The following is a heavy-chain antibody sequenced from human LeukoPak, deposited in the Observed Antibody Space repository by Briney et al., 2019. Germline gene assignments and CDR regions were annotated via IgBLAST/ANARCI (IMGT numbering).Heavy chain of an antibody. CDR3: AKDRRYDVSGYQDY. CDR2: ISGSGSST. Sequence: PGGSLRLSCAASRFTFSSYAMSWVRQAPGKGLEWVSTISGSGSSTYYADSVKGRFTISRDNSKNTLYLQMNSLRAEDTAVYYCAKDRRYDVSGYQDYWGQGTLVTASS. J-gene: IGHJ4*02. V-gene: IGHV3-23*01. CDR1: RFTFSSYA. D-gene: IGHD3-22*01.